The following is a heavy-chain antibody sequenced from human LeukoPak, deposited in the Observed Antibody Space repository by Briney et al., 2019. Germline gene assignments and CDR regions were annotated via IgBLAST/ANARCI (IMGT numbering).Heavy chain of an antibody. CDR2: ISSSSSYI. D-gene: IGHD2-15*01. CDR3: ANVWGVVVAARF. Sequence: GGSLRLSCAASGFTFSSYSMNWVRQAPGKGLEWVSSISSSSSYIYYADSVKGRFTISRDNAKNSLYLQMNSLRAEDTAVYYCANVWGVVVAARFWGKGTTVTISS. V-gene: IGHV3-21*01. J-gene: IGHJ6*04. CDR1: GFTFSSYS.